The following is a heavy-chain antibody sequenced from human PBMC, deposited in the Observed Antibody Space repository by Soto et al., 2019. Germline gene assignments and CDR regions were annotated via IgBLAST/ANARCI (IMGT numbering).Heavy chain of an antibody. Sequence: GGSLRLSCAASGFTFSNAWMNWVRQAPGKGLEWVGRIKSKTDGGTTDYAAPVKGRFTISRDDSKNTLYLQMNSLKTEDTAVYYCTTSWGPYYDFWSGPIDYWGQGTLVTVSS. V-gene: IGHV3-15*07. CDR1: GFTFSNAW. J-gene: IGHJ4*02. CDR2: IKSKTDGGTT. D-gene: IGHD3-3*01. CDR3: TTSWGPYYDFWSGPIDY.